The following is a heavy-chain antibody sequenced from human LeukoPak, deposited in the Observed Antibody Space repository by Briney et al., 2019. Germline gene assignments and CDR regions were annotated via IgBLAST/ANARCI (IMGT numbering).Heavy chain of an antibody. CDR3: ARERQMLIDY. J-gene: IGHJ4*02. Sequence: SETLSLTCTVSGGSISSSSYYWGWIRQPPGKGLEWIGSIYYSGSTYYNPSLKSRVTISVDTSKNQFSLKLSSVTAADTAVYYCARERQMLIDYWGQGTLVTVSS. D-gene: IGHD3-10*02. V-gene: IGHV4-39*07. CDR1: GGSISSSSYY. CDR2: IYYSGST.